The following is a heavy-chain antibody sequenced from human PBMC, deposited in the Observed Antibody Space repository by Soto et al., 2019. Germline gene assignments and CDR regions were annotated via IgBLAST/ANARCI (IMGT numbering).Heavy chain of an antibody. CDR1: GYSISSGYY. Sequence: SETLSLTCAVSGYSISSGYYWGWIRQTPGKGLEWIASIYHSGSTYYNPSLKSRVTISVDASKNQFSLKLTSVTAADTAVYYCARGAATVPPGWFLPCGQRIMVTVS. D-gene: IGHD4-17*01. V-gene: IGHV4-38-2*01. CDR3: ARGAATVPPGWFLP. CDR2: IYHSGST. J-gene: IGHJ5*02.